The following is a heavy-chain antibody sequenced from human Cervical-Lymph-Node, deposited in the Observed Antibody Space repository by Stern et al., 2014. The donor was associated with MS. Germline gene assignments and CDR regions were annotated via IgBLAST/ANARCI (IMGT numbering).Heavy chain of an antibody. CDR2: ITGDSGNT. CDR3: ARTLGHRGSYYCLDS. CDR1: GFTFSDSF. J-gene: IGHJ4*02. V-gene: IGHV3-11*06. D-gene: IGHD1-26*01. Sequence: VQLVESGGGLVQPGRSLTLSCAASGFTFSDSFMPWVRQAPGQGLEWVSTITGDSGNTKYPDSVRGRFTISRDNARTSLFLPMTGRRADDAALYCWARTLGHRGSYYCLDSWGQGSLVTVSS.